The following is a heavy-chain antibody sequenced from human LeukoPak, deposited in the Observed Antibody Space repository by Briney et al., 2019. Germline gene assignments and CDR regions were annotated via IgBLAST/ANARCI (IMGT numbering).Heavy chain of an antibody. Sequence: GGSLRLSCAASGFTFSSYRMNWVRQAPGKGLEWVSYISRRSSTTYYADSVKGRFTISRDNAKNSLYLQMDSLRDEDTAVYYCVRGTAAPYSSSWVDYWGQGMLVTVSS. D-gene: IGHD6-13*01. CDR3: VRGTAAPYSSSWVDY. V-gene: IGHV3-48*02. CDR2: ISRRSSTT. J-gene: IGHJ4*02. CDR1: GFTFSSYR.